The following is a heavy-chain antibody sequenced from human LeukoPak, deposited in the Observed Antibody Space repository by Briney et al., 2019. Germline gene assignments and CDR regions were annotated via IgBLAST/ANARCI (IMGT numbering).Heavy chain of an antibody. CDR2: ISGSGGST. CDR1: GFTFSSYA. V-gene: IGHV3-23*01. D-gene: IGHD6-6*01. CDR3: AKGQTYSSSSVDY. Sequence: GASLRLSCAASGFTFSSYAMSWVRQAPGKGLEWVSAISGSGGSTYYADSVKGRFTISRDNSKNTLYLQMNSLRAEDTAAYYCAKGQTYSSSSVDYWGQGTLVTVSS. J-gene: IGHJ4*02.